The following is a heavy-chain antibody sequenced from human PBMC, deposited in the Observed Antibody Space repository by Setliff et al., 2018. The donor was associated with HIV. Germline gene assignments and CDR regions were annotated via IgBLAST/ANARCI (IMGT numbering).Heavy chain of an antibody. Sequence: PSETLSLTCTVTGYSISSGYYWAWIRQPPGKGLEWIGYIYHAGNTYYNPSLKSRVTISVDTSKNQISLRLNSLTAADTAGYYCARGTTLNVVPDAFDIWGQGTMVTVSS. V-gene: IGHV4-38-2*02. CDR2: IYHAGNT. J-gene: IGHJ3*02. D-gene: IGHD4-17*01. CDR1: GYSISSGYY. CDR3: ARGTTLNVVPDAFDI.